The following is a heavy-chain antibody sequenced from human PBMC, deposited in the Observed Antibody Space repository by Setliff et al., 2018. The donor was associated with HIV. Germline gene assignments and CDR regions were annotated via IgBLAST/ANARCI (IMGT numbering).Heavy chain of an antibody. Sequence: SETLSLTCTVSGGSVNGHYWNWIRLTPGKGLEWIGSISHSGSTNYNPSLKSRVTISVDTSRNEFSLKLSSVTAADTAVYYCATDPTSYCTGGNCHSGRFASWGQGTLVTVSS. CDR2: ISHSGST. D-gene: IGHD2-15*01. J-gene: IGHJ4*02. V-gene: IGHV4-59*02. CDR1: GGSVNGHY. CDR3: ATDPTSYCTGGNCHSGRFAS.